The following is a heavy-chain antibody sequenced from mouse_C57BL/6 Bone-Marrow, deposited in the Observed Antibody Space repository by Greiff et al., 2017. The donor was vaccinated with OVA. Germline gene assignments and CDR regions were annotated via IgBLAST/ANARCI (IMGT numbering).Heavy chain of an antibody. CDR3: ARSAITTLAY. J-gene: IGHJ2*01. CDR2: IYPGGGYT. V-gene: IGHV1-63*01. CDR1: GYTFTNYW. D-gene: IGHD1-2*01. Sequence: VQLQQSGAELVRPGTSVKMSCKASGYTFTNYWIGWAKQRPGHGLEWIGDIYPGGGYTTYNEKFKGKATLTADKSSSTAYMQFSSLTSEDSAIYYCARSAITTLAYWGQGTTLTVSS.